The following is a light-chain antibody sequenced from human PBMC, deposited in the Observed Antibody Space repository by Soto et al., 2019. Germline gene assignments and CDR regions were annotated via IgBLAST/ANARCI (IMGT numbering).Light chain of an antibody. CDR2: DAS. CDR1: QSITSW. J-gene: IGKJ1*01. Sequence: DIQMTQSPSTLSASVGDRVTITCRASQSITSWLAWYQQKPGQVPQLLIYDASSLGTGVPSRFSGSGSGTEFTLTISSLQPDDFATYYCQHYDTYSWTFGQGTKVEIK. V-gene: IGKV1-5*01. CDR3: QHYDTYSWT.